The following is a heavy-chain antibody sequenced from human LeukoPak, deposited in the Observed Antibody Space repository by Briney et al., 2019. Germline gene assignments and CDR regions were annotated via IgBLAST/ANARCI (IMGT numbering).Heavy chain of an antibody. CDR2: SRNKDHRYST. Sequence: GGSLRLSCAASGFTFNNAWMNWVRQAPGKGLEWVGRSRNKDHRYSTEYAASVNGRFSISRDNSKNSLYLQMNSLKTEDTAVYYCVRGHSGFDFWGQGTLVTVSS. CDR3: VRGHSGFDF. V-gene: IGHV3-72*01. CDR1: GFTFNNAW. D-gene: IGHD4-23*01. J-gene: IGHJ4*02.